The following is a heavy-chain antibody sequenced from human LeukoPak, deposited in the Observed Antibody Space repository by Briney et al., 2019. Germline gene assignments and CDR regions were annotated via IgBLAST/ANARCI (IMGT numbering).Heavy chain of an antibody. CDR1: GYTFTSYY. J-gene: IGHJ4*02. Sequence: ASVKVSCKASGYTFTSYYMHWVRQAPGQGLEWMGIINPSGGSTSYAQKFQGRVTMTRDTSTSTVYMELSSLRPEDTAVYYCAASCSSTSCQWRSLDYWGQGTLVTVSS. CDR2: INPSGGST. V-gene: IGHV1-46*01. CDR3: AASCSSTSCQWRSLDY. D-gene: IGHD2-2*01.